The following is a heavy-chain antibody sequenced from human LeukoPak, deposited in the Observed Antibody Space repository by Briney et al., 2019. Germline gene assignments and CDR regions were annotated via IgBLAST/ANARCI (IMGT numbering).Heavy chain of an antibody. V-gene: IGHV1-2*02. CDR2: INPNSGGT. D-gene: IGHD6-13*01. Sequence: ASVKVSCKASGYTFTGYYMHWVRQAPGQGLEWMGWINPNSGGTNYAQTFQGRVTMTRDTSISTAYMELSRLRSDDTAVYYCARELSRAAAGTGVDFDYWGQGTLVTVSS. CDR1: GYTFTGYY. CDR3: ARELSRAAAGTGVDFDY. J-gene: IGHJ4*02.